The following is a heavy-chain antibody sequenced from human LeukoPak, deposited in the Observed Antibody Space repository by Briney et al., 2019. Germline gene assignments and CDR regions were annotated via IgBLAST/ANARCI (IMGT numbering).Heavy chain of an antibody. CDR3: ASSSTYYDFWKVYMDV. CDR2: IIPIFGTA. CDR1: GGTFSSYA. D-gene: IGHD3-3*01. Sequence: GASVKVSCKASGGTFSSYAISWARQAPGQGLEWMGRIIPIFGTANYAQKFQGRVTITTDESTSTAYMELSGLRSEDTAVYYCASSSTYYDFWKVYMDVWGKGTTVTVSS. V-gene: IGHV1-69*05. J-gene: IGHJ6*03.